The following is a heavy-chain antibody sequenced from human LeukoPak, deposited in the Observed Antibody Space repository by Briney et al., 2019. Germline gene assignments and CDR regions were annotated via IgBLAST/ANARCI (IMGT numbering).Heavy chain of an antibody. V-gene: IGHV3-30*02. CDR2: IRHVGSNE. CDR1: GFAFSTYG. D-gene: IGHD3-9*01. Sequence: GGSLRLSCAASGFAFSTYGMHWVRQAPGKGLEWVAFIRHVGSNEYYADSVRGRFTISRDNSKNTLYLQMNSLRAEDTAVYYCAKSLAETVLRYFDWLLLDAFDIWGQGTMVTVSS. J-gene: IGHJ3*02. CDR3: AKSLAETVLRYFDWLLLDAFDI.